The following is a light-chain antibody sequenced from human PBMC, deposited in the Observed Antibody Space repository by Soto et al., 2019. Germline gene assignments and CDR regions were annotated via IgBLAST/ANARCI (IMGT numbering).Light chain of an antibody. V-gene: IGLV2-11*01. CDR3: CSSAGSYYV. Sequence: QSALTQPRSVSGSPGQSVTISCTGTSSDVGGYNYVSWYQQHPGKAPKLMIYDVSKRPSGVPDRFSGSKSGNTASLPISGLQAEDEADYYCCSSAGSYYVFGTGTKLTVL. CDR1: SSDVGGYNY. J-gene: IGLJ1*01. CDR2: DVS.